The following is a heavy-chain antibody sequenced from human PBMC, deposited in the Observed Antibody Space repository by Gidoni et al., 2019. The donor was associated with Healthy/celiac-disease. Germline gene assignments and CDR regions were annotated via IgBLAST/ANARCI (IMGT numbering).Heavy chain of an antibody. V-gene: IGHV3-43D*03. J-gene: IGHJ4*02. CDR1: GFTFDDYA. Sequence: EVQLVESGGVVVQPGGSLRLSCAASGFTFDDYAMHWVRQAPGKGLEWVSLISWDGGSTYYADSVKGRFTISRDNSKNSLYLQMNSLRAEDTALYYCAKDYSSSPVTTGEFDYWGQGTLVTVSS. CDR2: ISWDGGST. CDR3: AKDYSSSPVTTGEFDY. D-gene: IGHD4-17*01.